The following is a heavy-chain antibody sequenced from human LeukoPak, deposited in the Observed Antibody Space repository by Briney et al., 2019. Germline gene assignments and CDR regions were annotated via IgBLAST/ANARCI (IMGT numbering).Heavy chain of an antibody. CDR3: ARGDYYAGGGRNWFDP. CDR1: GGTISRNY. J-gene: IGHJ5*02. Sequence: SETLSLTCTVSGGTISRNYWSWIRQPPGKGLEWIAYIDYSESTNYNPSLKSRLTISVDASKNQFSLGLTSVTAADTAVYYCARGDYYAGGGRNWFDPWGHGTLVTVSS. V-gene: IGHV4-59*12. CDR2: IDYSEST. D-gene: IGHD3-16*01.